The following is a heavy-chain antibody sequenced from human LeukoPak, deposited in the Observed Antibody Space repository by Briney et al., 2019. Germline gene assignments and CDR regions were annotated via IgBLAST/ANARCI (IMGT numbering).Heavy chain of an antibody. CDR2: IYTSGST. CDR3: ARALYSPVWFGEHNWFDP. Sequence: SETLSLTCTVSGGSISTYYWSWIRQPAGKGLEWIGRIYTSGSTNYNPSLKSRVTISVDTSKNQFSLKLSSVTAADTAVYYCARALYSPVWFGEHNWFDPWGQGTLVTVSS. CDR1: GGSISTYY. D-gene: IGHD3-10*01. V-gene: IGHV4-4*07. J-gene: IGHJ5*02.